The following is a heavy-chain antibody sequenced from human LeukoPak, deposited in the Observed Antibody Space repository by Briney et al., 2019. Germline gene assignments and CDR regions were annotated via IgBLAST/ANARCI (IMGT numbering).Heavy chain of an antibody. V-gene: IGHV7-4-1*02. CDR2: IDTNTGNP. D-gene: IGHD6-13*01. CDR1: GYTFTDYT. J-gene: IGHJ4*02. CDR3: ARDWGSSWTHYFDY. Sequence: ASVKVSCKASGYTFTDYTLNWVRQAPGQGLEWMGWIDTNTGNPTYAQGFIGRFVFSLDTSVTTAYLQISSLKAEDTAVYYCARDWGSSWTHYFDYWGQGTLVTVSS.